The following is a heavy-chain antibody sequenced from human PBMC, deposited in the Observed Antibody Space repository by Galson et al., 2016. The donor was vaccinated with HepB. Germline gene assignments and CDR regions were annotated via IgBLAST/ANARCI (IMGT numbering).Heavy chain of an antibody. Sequence: SLRLSCAASGFTFSSYGMQWVRQAPGKGLEWVAVIWYDGNKRYYADSVKGRSTISRDNSKNTVYLQMNSLRGEDTAVYYCAREGEYYDSSGYGGVIYFDYWGQGTLVTVSS. CDR1: GFTFSSYG. D-gene: IGHD3-22*01. CDR2: IWYDGNKR. CDR3: AREGEYYDSSGYGGVIYFDY. J-gene: IGHJ4*02. V-gene: IGHV3-33*01.